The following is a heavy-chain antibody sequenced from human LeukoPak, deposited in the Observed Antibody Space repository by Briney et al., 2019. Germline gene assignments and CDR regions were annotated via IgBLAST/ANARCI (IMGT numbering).Heavy chain of an antibody. CDR2: ISYDGSNK. CDR3: AKGGRRSSVDWFDP. CDR1: GFTFSSYA. J-gene: IGHJ5*02. D-gene: IGHD6-19*01. V-gene: IGHV3-30-3*01. Sequence: GGSLRLSCAASGFTFSSYAMHWVRQAPGKGLEWVAVISYDGSNKYYADSVKGRFTISRDNSKNTLYLQMNSLRAEDTAVYYCAKGGRRSSVDWFDPWGQGTLVTVSS.